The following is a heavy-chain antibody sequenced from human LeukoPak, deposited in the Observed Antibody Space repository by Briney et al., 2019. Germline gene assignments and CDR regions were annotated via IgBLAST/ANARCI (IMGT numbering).Heavy chain of an antibody. V-gene: IGHV1-69*13. CDR2: IIPIFGTA. CDR1: GGTFSSYA. Sequence: GASVKVSCKASGGTFSSYAISWVRQAPGQGLEWMGGIIPIFGTANYAQKFQGRVTITADESTSTAYMELSSLRSEDTAVYYCARSPYSSSSRRWGDYYYYMDVWGKGTTVTVSS. D-gene: IGHD6-6*01. CDR3: ARSPYSSSSRRWGDYYYYMDV. J-gene: IGHJ6*03.